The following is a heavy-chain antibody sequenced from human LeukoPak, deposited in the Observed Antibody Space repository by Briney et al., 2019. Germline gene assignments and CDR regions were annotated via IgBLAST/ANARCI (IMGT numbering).Heavy chain of an antibody. D-gene: IGHD3-10*01. CDR2: IIPIFGTA. CDR1: GGTFSSYA. J-gene: IGHJ4*02. CDR3: ARVAQSYGSGSYEDFDY. V-gene: IGHV1-69*05. Sequence: SVKVSCKASGGTFSSYAISWVRQAPGQGLKWMGGIIPIFGTANYAQKFQGRVTITTDESTSTAYMELSSLRSEDTAVYYCARVAQSYGSGSYEDFDYWGQGTLVTVSS.